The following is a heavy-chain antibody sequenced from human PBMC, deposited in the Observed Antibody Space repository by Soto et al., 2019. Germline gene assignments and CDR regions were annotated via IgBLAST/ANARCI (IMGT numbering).Heavy chain of an antibody. CDR2: INAGNGNT. CDR3: ARTAARLRALDY. V-gene: IGHV1-3*01. D-gene: IGHD6-6*01. CDR1: GYTFTSYA. Sequence: ASVKVSCKASGYTFTSYAMHWVRQAPGQRLEWMGWINAGNGNTKYSQKFQGRVTITRDTSASIAYMELSSLRSEDTAVYYCARTAARLRALDYWGQGTLVTSPQ. J-gene: IGHJ4*02.